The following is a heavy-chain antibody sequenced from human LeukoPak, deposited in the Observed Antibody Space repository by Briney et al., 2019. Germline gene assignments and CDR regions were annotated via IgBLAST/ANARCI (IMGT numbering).Heavy chain of an antibody. V-gene: IGHV3-21*01. CDR2: ISSSSYI. D-gene: IGHD3-3*01. CDR3: AGGVVRFLEWLLYNFDY. J-gene: IGHJ4*02. CDR1: GFTFSSYS. Sequence: GSLRLSCAASGFTFSSYSMNWVRQAPGKGLEWVSSISSSSYIYYADSVKGRFTISRDNAKNSLYLQMNSLRAEDTAVYYCAGGVVRFLEWLLYNFDYWGQGTLVTVSS.